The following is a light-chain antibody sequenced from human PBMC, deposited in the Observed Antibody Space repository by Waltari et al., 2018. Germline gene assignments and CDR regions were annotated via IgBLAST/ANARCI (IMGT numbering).Light chain of an antibody. CDR1: QSVITY. V-gene: IGKV3-11*01. CDR2: DAS. Sequence: EIVLTQSPANLSLSPGERATLPCRPSQSVITYFAWYQQKSGLPPRLLIYDASNRATDIPARFSGSGSGTDFTLTISSLEPEDFAVYYCQQRYDWPLTFGGGTKMEIK. CDR3: QQRYDWPLT. J-gene: IGKJ4*01.